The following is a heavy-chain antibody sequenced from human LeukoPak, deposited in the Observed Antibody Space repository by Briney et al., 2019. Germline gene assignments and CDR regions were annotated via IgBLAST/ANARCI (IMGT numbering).Heavy chain of an antibody. Sequence: PGGSLRLSCAASGFTFSSYSMNWVRQAPGKGLEWISFISSRSSTIHYADSVKGRFTISRDNAKNSLYLQMNSLRAEDTAVYYCARDHIAATTSGIWWGQGTLVTVSS. CDR3: ARDHIAATTSGIW. J-gene: IGHJ4*02. CDR2: ISSRSSTI. CDR1: GFTFSSYS. D-gene: IGHD5-12*01. V-gene: IGHV3-48*01.